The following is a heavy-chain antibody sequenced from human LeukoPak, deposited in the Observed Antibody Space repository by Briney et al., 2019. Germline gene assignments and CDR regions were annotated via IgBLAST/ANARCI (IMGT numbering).Heavy chain of an antibody. V-gene: IGHV3-23*01. J-gene: IGHJ4*02. Sequence: PSGGSLRLSCAASGFTFSSYAMSWVRQAPGKGLEWVSAISGSGGSTYYADSVKGRFTISRDNSKNTLYLQMNSLRAEDTAVYYYAKGVEMATIPEFDYWGQGTLVTVSS. CDR2: ISGSGGST. CDR1: GFTFSSYA. CDR3: AKGVEMATIPEFDY. D-gene: IGHD5-24*01.